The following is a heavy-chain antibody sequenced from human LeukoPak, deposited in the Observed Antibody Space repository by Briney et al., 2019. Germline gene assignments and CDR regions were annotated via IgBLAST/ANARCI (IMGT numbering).Heavy chain of an antibody. V-gene: IGHV3-30*03. Sequence: PGGSLRLSCAASGFTFSSYGMHWVRQAPGKGLEWVAVISYDGSNKYYADSVKGRFTISRDNSKNTLYLQMNSLRAEDTAVYYCARDLRVQGITGTRGAFDIWGQGTMVTVSS. CDR1: GFTFSSYG. CDR3: ARDLRVQGITGTRGAFDI. D-gene: IGHD1-20*01. CDR2: ISYDGSNK. J-gene: IGHJ3*02.